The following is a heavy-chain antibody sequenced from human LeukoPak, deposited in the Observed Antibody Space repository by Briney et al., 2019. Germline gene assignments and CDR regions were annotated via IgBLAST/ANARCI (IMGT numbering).Heavy chain of an antibody. V-gene: IGHV3-20*04. CDR1: GFTFDVYG. CDR2: INWNGGST. D-gene: IGHD3-3*01. J-gene: IGHJ6*03. Sequence: SGGSLRLSCAASGFTFDVYGMSWVRQAPGKGLEWVSGINWNGGSTGYADSVKGRFTISRDNAKNSLYLQMNSLRAEDTAVYYCAREKGYYDLWSGLTTGSDYYYMDVWGKGTTVTVSS. CDR3: AREKGYYDLWSGLTTGSDYYYMDV.